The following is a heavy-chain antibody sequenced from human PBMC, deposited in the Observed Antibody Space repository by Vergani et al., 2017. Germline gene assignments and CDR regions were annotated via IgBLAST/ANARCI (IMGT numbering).Heavy chain of an antibody. V-gene: IGHV3-21*01. J-gene: IGHJ4*02. D-gene: IGHD2-15*01. CDR1: GFTFSSYS. CDR3: AGDCSGGSCYTPLFDY. CDR2: ISSSSSYI. Sequence: EVQLVESGGGLVKPGGSLRLSCAASGFTFSSYSMNWVRQAPGKGLEWVSSISSSSSYIYYADSGKGRFTISRDNAKNSLYLQMNSRRAEDTALYYCAGDCSGGSCYTPLFDYWGQGTLVTVSS.